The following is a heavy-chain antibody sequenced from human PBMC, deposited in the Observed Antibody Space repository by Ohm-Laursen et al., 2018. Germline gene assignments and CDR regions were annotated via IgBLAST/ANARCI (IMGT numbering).Heavy chain of an antibody. J-gene: IGHJ4*02. D-gene: IGHD2-8*01. CDR3: AGAPNLYYFDY. CDR1: GGSFSGYY. CDR2: INHSGST. Sequence: TLSLTCSVYGGSFSGYYWSWIRQPPGKGLEWIGEINHSGSTNYNPSLQSRVTISINTSKNQFSLQLRFVTAADTAVYHCAGAPNLYYFDYWGQGTLVTVYS. V-gene: IGHV4-34*01.